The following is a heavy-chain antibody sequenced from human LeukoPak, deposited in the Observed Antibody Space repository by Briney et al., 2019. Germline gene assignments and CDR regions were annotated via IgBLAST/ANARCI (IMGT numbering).Heavy chain of an antibody. CDR2: IRNRGRTT. V-gene: IGHV3-11*01. J-gene: IGHJ3*02. D-gene: IGHD3-22*01. CDR1: RFNVSDYF. CDR3: ARERSGNYFTFDN. Sequence: GGSLRLSCAVSRFNVSDYFLSAIRQAPGKGLERLSYIRNRGRTTHYADAVKGRFTISRDDAQNPLFLQMNSLGAEDTAVYYCARERSGNYFTFDNWGQGTILTVSS.